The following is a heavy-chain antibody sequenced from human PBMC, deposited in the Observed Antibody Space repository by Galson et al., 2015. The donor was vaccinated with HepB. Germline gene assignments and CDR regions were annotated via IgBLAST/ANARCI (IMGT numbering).Heavy chain of an antibody. CDR3: ARVLNTGWEPGLDC. D-gene: IGHD1-26*01. CDR2: IKQDESEK. J-gene: IGHJ4*02. V-gene: IGHV3-7*01. CDR1: GFTFSSYW. Sequence: SLRLSCAASGFTFSSYWMSWVRQAPGKGLEWVANIKQDESEKYYVDSVKGRFTISRDNAKNSVSLQMNSLRAEDTAAYYCARVLNTGWEPGLDCWGQGTLVTVSS.